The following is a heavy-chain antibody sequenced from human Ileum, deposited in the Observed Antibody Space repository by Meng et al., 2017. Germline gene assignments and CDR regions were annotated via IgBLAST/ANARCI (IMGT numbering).Heavy chain of an antibody. CDR3: ARAPKYCTNAVCSRPLDS. CDR2: IYSNGNT. V-gene: IGHV4-30-4*01. Sequence: QVQLQESGPRLVKPSQTLSLTCTVSGCSISSGDYYGSWVRQSPGKGPEWIGYIYSNGNTYSNPSLRGRLMISIDTPKNQFSLKLSSVTAADTAVYYCARAPKYCTNAVCSRPLDSWGQGTLVTVSS. J-gene: IGHJ4*02. D-gene: IGHD2-8*01. CDR1: GCSISSGDYY.